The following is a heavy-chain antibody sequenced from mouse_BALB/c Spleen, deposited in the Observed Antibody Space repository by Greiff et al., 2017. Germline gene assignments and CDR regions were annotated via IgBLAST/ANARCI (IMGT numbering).Heavy chain of an antibody. D-gene: IGHD1-2*01. Sequence: EVQRVESGGGLVKPGGSLKLSCAASGFTFSSYAMSWVRQTPEKRLEWVASISSGGSTYYPDSVKGRFTISRDNARNILYLQMSSLRSEDTAMYYCARGGLRLPWFAYWGQGTLVTVSA. V-gene: IGHV5-6-5*01. CDR3: ARGGLRLPWFAY. CDR2: ISSGGST. J-gene: IGHJ3*01. CDR1: GFTFSSYA.